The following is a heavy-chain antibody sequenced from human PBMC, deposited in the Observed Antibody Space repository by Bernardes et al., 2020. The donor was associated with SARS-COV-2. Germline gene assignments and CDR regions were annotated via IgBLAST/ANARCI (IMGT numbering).Heavy chain of an antibody. J-gene: IGHJ6*02. CDR2: MYRNESDM. V-gene: IGHV5-51*01. CDR1: GYDVIGYW. CDR3: ASIYAMDV. Sequence: GAILKISGKTFGYDVIGYWIGWVRTIPGKGLEWVAIMYRNESDMRYNPSFEGHVTMSADKSINTAYLQWISLKTSDSAIYYCASIYAMDVWGQGTTVTVSS.